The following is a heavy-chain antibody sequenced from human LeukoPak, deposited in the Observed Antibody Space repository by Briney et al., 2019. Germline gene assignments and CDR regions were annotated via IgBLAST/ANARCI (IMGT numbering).Heavy chain of an antibody. J-gene: IGHJ4*02. Sequence: ASVKVSCKASGYTFTSYYIHWVRQAPGQGLEWMGMIYPRDGSTSYAQKFQGRVTITADESTSTAYMELSSLRSEDTAVYYCVRWDDMLDYWGQGTLVTVSS. CDR3: VRWDDMLDY. V-gene: IGHV1-46*01. D-gene: IGHD4-23*01. CDR2: IYPRDGST. CDR1: GYTFTSYY.